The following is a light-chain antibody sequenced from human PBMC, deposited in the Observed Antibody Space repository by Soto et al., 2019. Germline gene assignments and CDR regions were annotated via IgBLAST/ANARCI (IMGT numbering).Light chain of an antibody. Sequence: EIVMTQSPAVLSLSSGEKATLSRSPSQRFDSSLAWYQQKPGQAPRLLIHAASTRAPGIPARFSGSGSGTEFTLTISGLQAEDFAVYYCQNYYRWPRTCGQGNTGAIK. CDR1: QRFDSS. J-gene: IGKJ1*01. CDR2: AAS. V-gene: IGKV3D-15*01. CDR3: QNYYRWPRT.